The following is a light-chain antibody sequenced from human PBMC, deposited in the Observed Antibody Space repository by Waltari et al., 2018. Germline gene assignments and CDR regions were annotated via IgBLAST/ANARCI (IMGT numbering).Light chain of an antibody. Sequence: DIVMTQSPDSLAVSLGERVTINCKSSQSVLYSSNGQNYLAWYQQKPGQPPKLLIYWASARESGVPDRFSGSESGTDFTLTISSLQAEDVAVYYCQQYYDIPWTFGQGTKVEIK. J-gene: IGKJ1*01. CDR3: QQYYDIPWT. V-gene: IGKV4-1*01. CDR1: QSVLYSSNGQNY. CDR2: WAS.